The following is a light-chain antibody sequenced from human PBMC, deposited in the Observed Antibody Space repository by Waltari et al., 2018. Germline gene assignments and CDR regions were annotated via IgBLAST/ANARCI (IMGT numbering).Light chain of an antibody. V-gene: IGLV2-14*03. Sequence: QSALTQPASVSGSPGQSITISCTGTSSDVGGYNYVSWFQQHPGKAPKLIIYELRNRPLGVSELFSGSKSANTASLTISGLQSEDEAYYYCSSYSGSSTLILFGGGTKVTVL. CDR3: SSYSGSSTLIL. J-gene: IGLJ2*01. CDR1: SSDVGGYNY. CDR2: ELR.